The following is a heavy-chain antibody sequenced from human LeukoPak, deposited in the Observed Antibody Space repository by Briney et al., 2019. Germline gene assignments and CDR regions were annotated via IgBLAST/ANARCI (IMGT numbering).Heavy chain of an antibody. V-gene: IGHV1-2*02. Sequence: ASVKVSCKASGFPFIGYYIHWVRQAPGQGLEWMAWINPNSGGTNYPQKFQGRVTMTRDTSISTAYMELSGLRSDDTAVYYCARNLWFGQLFDAFDIWGQGTMVTVSS. CDR3: ARNLWFGQLFDAFDI. CDR2: INPNSGGT. J-gene: IGHJ3*02. CDR1: GFPFIGYY. D-gene: IGHD3-10*01.